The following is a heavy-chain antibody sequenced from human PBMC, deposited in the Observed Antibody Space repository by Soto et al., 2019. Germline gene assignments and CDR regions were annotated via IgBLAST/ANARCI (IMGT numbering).Heavy chain of an antibody. Sequence: LAESLKISCKDSGYSFTSYWIWWVCQMPAKSLEWMGIIYPGDSDTRYSPSFQGQVTISADKSISTAYLQWSSLKASDTAMYYCARRPAAAGTRYYYYGMDVWGQGTTVTVSS. CDR2: IYPGDSDT. J-gene: IGHJ6*02. V-gene: IGHV5-51*01. CDR3: ARRPAAAGTRYYYYGMDV. D-gene: IGHD6-13*01. CDR1: GYSFTSYW.